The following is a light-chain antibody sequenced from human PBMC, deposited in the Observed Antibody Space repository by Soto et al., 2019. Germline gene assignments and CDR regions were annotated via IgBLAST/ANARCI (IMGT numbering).Light chain of an antibody. V-gene: IGKV1-5*03. J-gene: IGKJ1*01. CDR3: QHYNGYSEA. CDR2: KAS. Sequence: DIQMTQSPSTLSGSVGDRVTITCRASQTISSWLAWYQQKPGKAPKLLIYKASTLKSGVPSRFSGSGSGTEFTLTISSRQPYDFATYYCQHYNGYSEAFGQGTKVELK. CDR1: QTISSW.